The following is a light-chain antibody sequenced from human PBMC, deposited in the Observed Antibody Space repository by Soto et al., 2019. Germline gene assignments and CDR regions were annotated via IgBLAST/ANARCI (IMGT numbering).Light chain of an antibody. V-gene: IGLV2-14*01. CDR2: EVN. J-gene: IGLJ2*01. CDR1: SSDVGGYNY. CDR3: SSYTSTSTVV. Sequence: QSALTQPASVSGSPGQSITISCTGTSSDVGGYNYVSWYQQHPGKAPKLMIYEVNNRPSGVSNRFSGSKSGNTASLTISGRHAEDEADYYCSSYTSTSTVVFGGGTKVTVL.